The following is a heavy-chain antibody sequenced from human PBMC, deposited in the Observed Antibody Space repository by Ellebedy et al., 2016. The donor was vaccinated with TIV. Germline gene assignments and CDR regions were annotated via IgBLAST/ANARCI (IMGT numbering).Heavy chain of an antibody. V-gene: IGHV3-74*01. Sequence: DSVRGRFTISRDNAKNTLYLQMNSLRAEDTAVYYCASGFTHYGAFDIWGQGTMVTVSS. CDR3: ASGFTHYGAFDI. D-gene: IGHD3-16*01. J-gene: IGHJ3*02.